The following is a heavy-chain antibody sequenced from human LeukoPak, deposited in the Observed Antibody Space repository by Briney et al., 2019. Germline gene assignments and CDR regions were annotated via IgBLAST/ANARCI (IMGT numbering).Heavy chain of an antibody. CDR2: INPSGGST. D-gene: IGHD2-15*01. CDR1: GYTFTSYY. Sequence: ASVKVSCKASGYTFTSYYMHWVRQAPGQGLEWMGIINPSGGSTSYAQKFQGRVTMTRDTSTSTVYMELGSLRSEDTAVYYCARENCSGGSCYYTELGYWGQGTLVTVSS. V-gene: IGHV1-46*01. J-gene: IGHJ4*02. CDR3: ARENCSGGSCYYTELGY.